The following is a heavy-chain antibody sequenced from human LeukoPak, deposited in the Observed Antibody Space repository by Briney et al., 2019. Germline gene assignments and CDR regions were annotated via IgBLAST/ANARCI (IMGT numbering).Heavy chain of an antibody. J-gene: IGHJ4*02. CDR1: GFTFSKYP. Sequence: GGSLRLSCAASGFTFSKYPMHWVRQAPGKGLEWVAVISYDVGSNTYYADSVKGRFTISRDNSKSTLYLQMNSLRAEDTAVYYRARFNLGYGYFLEATKRDYWGQGTLVTVSS. D-gene: IGHD5-18*01. V-gene: IGHV3-30-3*01. CDR3: ARFNLGYGYFLEATKRDY. CDR2: ISYDVGSNT.